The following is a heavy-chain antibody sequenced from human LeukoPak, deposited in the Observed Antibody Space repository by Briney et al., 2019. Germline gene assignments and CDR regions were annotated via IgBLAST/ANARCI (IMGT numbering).Heavy chain of an antibody. Sequence: SETLSLTCVVSGGCISSCGYSWSWIGQPPGKGLVWIAYIYYSGSTNYNPSLKSRVTITVDPSKNAFSLKLSSDTSADAAVYYCARAPVVTPRTVWFDPWGQGTLVTVSS. J-gene: IGHJ5*02. D-gene: IGHD4-23*01. CDR1: GGCISSCGYS. CDR2: IYYSGST. V-gene: IGHV4-61*08. CDR3: ARAPVVTPRTVWFDP.